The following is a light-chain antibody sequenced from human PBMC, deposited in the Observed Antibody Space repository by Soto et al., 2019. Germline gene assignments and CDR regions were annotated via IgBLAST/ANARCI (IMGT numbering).Light chain of an antibody. J-gene: IGKJ3*01. CDR1: QSVSSN. CDR3: QQYNSWPL. V-gene: IGKV3-15*01. CDR2: DAS. Sequence: EIVMTQSPATLSVSPGERATLSCRASQSVSSNLAWYQQKPGQPPRLLIYDASTRATGIPARFSGSGSGTEFTLTISSLQSEDFAVYYCQQYNSWPLFGPGTKVDIK.